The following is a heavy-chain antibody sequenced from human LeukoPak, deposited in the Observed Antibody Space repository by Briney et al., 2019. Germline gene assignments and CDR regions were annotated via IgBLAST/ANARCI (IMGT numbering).Heavy chain of an antibody. Sequence: GGSLRLSCAASGFTFSSYAMRWVRQAPGKGLEYVSAISSNGGSTYYANSAKSRFTITRDNSKNTLYPQMGSLRAEDMAVYYCARDHGDHYYYYYYMDVWGKGTTVTVSS. J-gene: IGHJ6*03. D-gene: IGHD4-17*01. CDR1: GFTFSSYA. CDR2: ISSNGGST. CDR3: ARDHGDHYYYYYYMDV. V-gene: IGHV3-64*01.